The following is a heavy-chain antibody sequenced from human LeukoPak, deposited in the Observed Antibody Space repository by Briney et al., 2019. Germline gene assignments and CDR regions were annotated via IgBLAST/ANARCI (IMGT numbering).Heavy chain of an antibody. J-gene: IGHJ5*02. D-gene: IGHD5-18*01. CDR2: INSDGSST. CDR3: ARAGYSYGYRGPAWFDP. CDR1: GFAFSSSW. Sequence: GGSLRLSCAASGFAFSSSWMHWVRQAPGKGLVWVSRINSDGSSTSYADSVKGRFTISRDNAKNTLYLQMNSLRAEDTAVYYCARAGYSYGYRGPAWFDPWGQGTLVTVSS. V-gene: IGHV3-74*01.